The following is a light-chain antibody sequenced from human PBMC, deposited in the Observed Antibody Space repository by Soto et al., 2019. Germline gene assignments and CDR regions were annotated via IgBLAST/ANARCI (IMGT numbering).Light chain of an antibody. CDR2: GAS. CDR1: QNIDIF. V-gene: IGKV1-39*01. J-gene: IGKJ4*01. Sequence: DSHMTQSPSSLSASVGDRVTITCRTSQNIDIFLNWYHQKPGRAPNLLIYGASTLQNGVPSRFSGSGSGTDFSLTISSLQPEDFGTYYCQQSYSAPPLTFGAGTKVDIK. CDR3: QQSYSAPPLT.